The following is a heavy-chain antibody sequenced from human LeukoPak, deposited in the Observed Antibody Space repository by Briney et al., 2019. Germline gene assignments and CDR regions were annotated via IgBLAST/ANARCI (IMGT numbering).Heavy chain of an antibody. D-gene: IGHD6-19*01. CDR1: GYTFTSYD. Sequence: GASVKVSCKASGYTFTSYDINWVRQATGQGLEWMGWMNPNSGNTGYAQKFQGRVTITADKSTSTAYMELSSLRSEDTAVYYCARDGESSGWYSVWGQGTLVTVSS. CDR2: MNPNSGNT. J-gene: IGHJ4*02. V-gene: IGHV1-8*03. CDR3: ARDGESSGWYSV.